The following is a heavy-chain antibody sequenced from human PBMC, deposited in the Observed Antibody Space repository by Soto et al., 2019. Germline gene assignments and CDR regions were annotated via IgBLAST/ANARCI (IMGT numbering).Heavy chain of an antibody. CDR1: GYTFSSYG. D-gene: IGHD1-1*01. Sequence: QVQLVQSGAEVKKPGASVKVSCKASGYTFSSYGISWVRQAPGQGLEWMGWISVYSDDTNYAEILQGRVTMTTDTSTSTAYMERRSLRSDDSAVYYCARERRDAYNLFYGMDVWGQGTTVTVSS. V-gene: IGHV1-18*01. CDR3: ARERRDAYNLFYGMDV. J-gene: IGHJ6*02. CDR2: ISVYSDDT.